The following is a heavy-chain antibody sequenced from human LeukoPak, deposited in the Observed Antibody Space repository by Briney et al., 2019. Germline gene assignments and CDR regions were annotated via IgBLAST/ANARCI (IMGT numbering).Heavy chain of an antibody. CDR3: ARDGCSSPCYYCYYMDV. V-gene: IGHV3-30-3*01. CDR2: ISYDGSNK. Sequence: PGGSLRLSCAASGFTFSSYAMHWVRQAPGKGLEWVAVISYDGSNKYYADSVKGRFTIPRDNSKNTLYLQMNSLRAEDTAVYYCARDGCSSPCYYCYYMDVWGKGTTVTVSS. D-gene: IGHD2-2*01. CDR1: GFTFSSYA. J-gene: IGHJ6*03.